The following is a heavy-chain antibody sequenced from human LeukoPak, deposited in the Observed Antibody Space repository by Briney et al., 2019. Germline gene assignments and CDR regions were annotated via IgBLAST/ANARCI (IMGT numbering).Heavy chain of an antibody. CDR1: GGSIRSSSYY. Sequence: SETLSLTCTVSGGSIRSSSYYWGWIRQPPGKGLEWIGNIYYSGSTYYNPSLKSRVTISVDTSKNQFSLKLSSVAAADTAVYYCARQRGYYYYYMDVWGKGTTVTISS. J-gene: IGHJ6*03. CDR3: ARQRGYYYYYMDV. V-gene: IGHV4-39*01. CDR2: IYYSGST.